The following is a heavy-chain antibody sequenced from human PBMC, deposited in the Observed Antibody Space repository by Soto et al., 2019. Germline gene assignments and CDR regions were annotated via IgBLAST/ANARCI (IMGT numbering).Heavy chain of an antibody. CDR1: GGSIYSSSYS. CDR3: ERQNNFHGNNRFFDL. Sequence: QVQLQESGPGLVKPSETLSLTCTVSGGSIYSSSYSWGWIRQPPGKGLEWIGSIYYSGSTSYNPSLKSRVPISVDTSKSQFSLKLSSVTAADKTVFYCERQNNFHGNNRFFDLWGQGTLVNVSS. CDR2: IYYSGST. J-gene: IGHJ4*02. D-gene: IGHD1-20*01. V-gene: IGHV4-39*01.